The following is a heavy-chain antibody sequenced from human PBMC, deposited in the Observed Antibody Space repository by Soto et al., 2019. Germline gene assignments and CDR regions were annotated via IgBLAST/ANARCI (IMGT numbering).Heavy chain of an antibody. CDR3: ARGNVVPLDY. V-gene: IGHV4-30-4*01. D-gene: IGHD2-21*01. CDR1: GASLISGEHY. J-gene: IGHJ4*02. Sequence: PSETLSLTCSVSGASLISGEHYWSWILQAPGKGLEWIGLIYYTGITDYNPSLKSRVAISLDTSENQFSLTLSSVTAADTAVYYCARGNVVPLDYWGQGTLVTVSS. CDR2: IYYTGIT.